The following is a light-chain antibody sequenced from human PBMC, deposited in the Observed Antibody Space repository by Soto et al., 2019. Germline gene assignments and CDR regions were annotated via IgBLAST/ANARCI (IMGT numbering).Light chain of an antibody. Sequence: DIQMTQSPSTLSASVGDRVTITCRASQSVSSSLAWYQQKPGKASKLLIYKASSLERGVPSRFSGSGSETEFTLTLTSVQPDDFATYYSHQYNRYWTFGQGTKVEIK. V-gene: IGKV1-5*03. CDR1: QSVSSS. CDR2: KAS. CDR3: HQYNRYWT. J-gene: IGKJ1*01.